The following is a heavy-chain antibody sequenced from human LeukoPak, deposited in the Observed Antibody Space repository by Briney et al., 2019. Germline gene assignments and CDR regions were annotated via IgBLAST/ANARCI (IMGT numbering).Heavy chain of an antibody. D-gene: IGHD6-13*01. CDR3: ARDTIAADGDIDY. J-gene: IGHJ4*02. CDR2: ISSDGSRT. V-gene: IGHV3-74*03. CDR1: GFTFGPYW. Sequence: GRSLRLSYAASGFTFGPYWLHWVRQAPGQGLEGVSLISSDGSRTTYADSVKGRFTIPRDNAKNTLYLQMNSLRVEDTAVYYCARDTIAADGDIDYWGQGALVTVSS.